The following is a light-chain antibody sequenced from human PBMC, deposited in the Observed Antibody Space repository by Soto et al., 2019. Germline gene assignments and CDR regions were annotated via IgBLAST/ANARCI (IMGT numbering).Light chain of an antibody. CDR1: QGISTY. CDR2: AAS. CDR3: QQNYNLPPWT. V-gene: IGKV1-39*01. J-gene: IGKJ1*01. Sequence: DIQMTQSPSSLSASVGDRVTITCRARQGISTYLNWYQQKPGKAPKLLIYAASSLQSGVPSRFSGSGSGTYFTLTINSLQPEDSATYYCQQNYNLPPWTFGQGTKVDIK.